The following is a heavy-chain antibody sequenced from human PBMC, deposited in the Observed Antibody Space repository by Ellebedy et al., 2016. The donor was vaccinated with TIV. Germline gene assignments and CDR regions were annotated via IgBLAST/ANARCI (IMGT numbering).Heavy chain of an antibody. J-gene: IGHJ6*01. Sequence: ASVKVSXXASGYTFTSYGISWVRQAPGQGLEWMGWINPNSGGTNYAQKFQGRVIMTRDTSTSTVYMELSSLRSEDTAVYYCARGQNYYYYYGMDVWGQGKTVTVSS. CDR1: GYTFTSYG. V-gene: IGHV1-18*01. CDR3: ARGQNYYYYYGMDV. CDR2: INPNSGGT.